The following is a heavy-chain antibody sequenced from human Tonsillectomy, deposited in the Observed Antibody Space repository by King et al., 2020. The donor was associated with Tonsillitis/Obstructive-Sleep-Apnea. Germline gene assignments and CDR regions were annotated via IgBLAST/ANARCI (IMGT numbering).Heavy chain of an antibody. CDR1: GYTFTNYW. CDR2: VYPSDSDT. Sequence: QLVQSGAEVKKPGESLKISCKGSGYTFTNYWIGWVRQLPGKGLEWMGIVYPSDSDTRYSPSFQGQVTISADKSINTAYLQWSSLKASDTVMYYCARPPRLNYYYFIDVWGKGTTVTVSS. D-gene: IGHD6-6*01. V-gene: IGHV5-51*01. CDR3: ARPPRLNYYYFIDV. J-gene: IGHJ6*03.